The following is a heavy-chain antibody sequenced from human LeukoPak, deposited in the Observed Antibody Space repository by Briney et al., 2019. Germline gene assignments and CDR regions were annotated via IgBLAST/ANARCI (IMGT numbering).Heavy chain of an antibody. Sequence: GGSLRLSCAASGFTFSSYAMSWVRQAPGKGLEWVSVIGGSGGSTYYADSVKGRFTISRDNSKNTLYLQISSLRAEDTAVYYCAKDFLDNRERPYYMDVWGKGTTVTVSS. J-gene: IGHJ6*03. CDR2: IGGSGGST. CDR1: GFTFSSYA. D-gene: IGHD1-1*01. CDR3: AKDFLDNRERPYYMDV. V-gene: IGHV3-23*01.